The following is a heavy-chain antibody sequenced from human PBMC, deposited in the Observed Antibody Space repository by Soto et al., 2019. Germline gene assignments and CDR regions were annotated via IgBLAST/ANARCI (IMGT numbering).Heavy chain of an antibody. CDR3: ATPGGPDSGGYYYFDY. D-gene: IGHD3-22*01. J-gene: IGHJ4*02. Sequence: QVQLVQSGAEVKKPGASVKVSCKASGYTFTGYYMHWVRQAPGEGLEWMGWINPKSGATNYAQKFQGRVTMTRDTSISTAYMELSRLRSDDTAAYYCATPGGPDSGGYYYFDYWGQGTLVTVSS. CDR2: INPKSGAT. V-gene: IGHV1-2*02. CDR1: GYTFTGYY.